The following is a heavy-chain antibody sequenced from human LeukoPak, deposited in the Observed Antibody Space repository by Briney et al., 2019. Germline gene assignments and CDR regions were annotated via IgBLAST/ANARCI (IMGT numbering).Heavy chain of an antibody. CDR3: ARAGYGVYDY. V-gene: IGHV1-46*01. D-gene: IGHD2-8*01. CDR1: GYTFTSYY. CDR2: INPSGGST. J-gene: IGHJ4*02. Sequence: ASVKVSCKASGYTFTSYYMHWVRQAPGQGLEWMGIINPSGGSTSYAQKFQGRVTMTRDMSTSTVYMELSSLRSDDTAVYYCARAGYGVYDYWGQGTLVTVSS.